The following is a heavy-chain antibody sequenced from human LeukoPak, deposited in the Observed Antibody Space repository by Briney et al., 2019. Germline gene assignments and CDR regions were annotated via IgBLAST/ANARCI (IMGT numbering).Heavy chain of an antibody. CDR3: AKAGGAYSSTYYFHY. J-gene: IGHJ4*02. CDR2: ISYDGSKK. Sequence: GGSLRLSCAVSGFTFSNYGTHWVRQAPGKGLEWVAVISYDGSKKYYADSVKDRFTISRDNSKNTLYLQMNSLRAEDTAVYYCAKAGGAYSSTYYFHYWGQGTLVTVSS. CDR1: GFTFSNYG. V-gene: IGHV3-30*18. D-gene: IGHD6-6*01.